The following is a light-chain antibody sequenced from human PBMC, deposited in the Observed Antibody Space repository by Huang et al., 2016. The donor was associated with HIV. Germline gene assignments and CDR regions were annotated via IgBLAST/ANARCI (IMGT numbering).Light chain of an antibody. CDR2: DTS. Sequence: ELVLTQSPATLSLSPGQRATLSCRASQSVSSYLAWYQQKPGQAPRLIIYDTSKRATGAPARFSGSGSGTDFTLTINRLEPEDFAVYYCQQHSNWPLLGQGTKLEI. CDR1: QSVSSY. V-gene: IGKV3-11*01. CDR3: QQHSNWPL. J-gene: IGKJ2*01.